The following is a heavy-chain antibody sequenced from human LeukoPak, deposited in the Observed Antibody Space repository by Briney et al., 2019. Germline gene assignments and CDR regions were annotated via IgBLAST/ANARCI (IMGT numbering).Heavy chain of an antibody. D-gene: IGHD3-10*01. CDR1: GGSISSSSYY. Sequence: PSETLSLTCTVSGGSISSSSYYWGWIRQPPGKGLEWIVSIYYSGSTYYNPSLKSRVTISVDTSKNPFSLKLSSVTAADTAVYYCARQSRRSYYYGSGSYYNYWGQGTLVTVSS. V-gene: IGHV4-39*01. CDR3: ARQSRRSYYYGSGSYYNY. CDR2: IYYSGST. J-gene: IGHJ4*02.